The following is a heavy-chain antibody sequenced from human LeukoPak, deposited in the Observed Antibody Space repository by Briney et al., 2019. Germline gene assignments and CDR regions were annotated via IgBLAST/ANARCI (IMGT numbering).Heavy chain of an antibody. CDR2: ISFDATNK. V-gene: IGHV3-30*04. D-gene: IGHD6-6*01. Sequence: PGGSLTLTFSASGFTFISYAMHWVRQAPGRGLDWVATISFDATNKYYSASVKGRFTVSRDNSKDTLFLHMSSLGLEDTAVYYCARMLKSLATIAASPDMAYWGPGTLVIVSS. CDR3: ARMLKSLATIAASPDMAY. CDR1: GFTFISYA. J-gene: IGHJ4*02.